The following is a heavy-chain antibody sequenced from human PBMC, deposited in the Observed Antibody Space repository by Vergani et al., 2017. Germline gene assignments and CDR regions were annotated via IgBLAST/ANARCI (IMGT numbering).Heavy chain of an antibody. D-gene: IGHD3-10*01. Sequence: EVQLLESGGGLVQPGGSLRLSCAASGFTFSSYAMSWVRQAPGKGLEWVSAISGSGGSTYYADPVKGRFTISRDNSKNTLYLQMNSLRAEDTAVYYCAKGQGGPFRPITMVRGTDDALDIWGQGTMVTVSS. CDR2: ISGSGGST. CDR1: GFTFSSYA. J-gene: IGHJ3*02. CDR3: AKGQGGPFRPITMVRGTDDALDI. V-gene: IGHV3-23*01.